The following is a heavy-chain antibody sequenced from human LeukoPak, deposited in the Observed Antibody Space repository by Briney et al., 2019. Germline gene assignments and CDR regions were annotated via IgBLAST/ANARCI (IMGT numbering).Heavy chain of an antibody. CDR3: ARGDPHADL. V-gene: IGHV3-48*03. Sequence: GGSLRLSCAASGFAFSTYEMSWVRQAPGKGLEWIADTTISDQTKNYADSVKGRFTISRDNAMSSLYLQMNSLRVEDTGVFYCARGDPHADLWGQGTLVTVSS. CDR1: GFAFSTYE. CDR2: TTISDQTK. J-gene: IGHJ5*02.